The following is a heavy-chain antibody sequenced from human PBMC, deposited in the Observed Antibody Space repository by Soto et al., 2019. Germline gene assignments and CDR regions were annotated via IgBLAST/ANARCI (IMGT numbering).Heavy chain of an antibody. CDR1: GDTFTGYY. V-gene: IGHV1-2*02. J-gene: IGHJ4*02. D-gene: IGHD5-12*01. CDR2: INPNSGGT. CDR3: ATAPMATILFSSTQSQFDY. Sequence: ASVKVSCKASGDTFTGYYMHWVRQAPGQGLEWMGWINPNSGGTNYAQKFQGRVTMTRDTSISTAYMELSRLRSDDTAVYYCATAPMATILFSSTQSQFDYWGQGTLVTVS.